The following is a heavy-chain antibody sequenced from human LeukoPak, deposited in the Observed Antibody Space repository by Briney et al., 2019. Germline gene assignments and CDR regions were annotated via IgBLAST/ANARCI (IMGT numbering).Heavy chain of an antibody. J-gene: IGHJ4*02. CDR3: ARGSTWGGDY. CDR2: TKPDGSER. Sequence: GGSLRLSCAASGFTFSSSWMSWVRQAPGKGLEWVATTKPDGSERYHVDSVKGRFTISRDNAKNLLYLQMSSLRAKDTAVYYCARGSTWGGDYWGQGTLVTVSS. D-gene: IGHD3-16*01. CDR1: GFTFSSSW. V-gene: IGHV3-7*05.